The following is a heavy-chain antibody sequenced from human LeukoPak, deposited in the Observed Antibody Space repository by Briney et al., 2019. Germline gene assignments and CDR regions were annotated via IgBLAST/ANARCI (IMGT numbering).Heavy chain of an antibody. V-gene: IGHV4-4*07. CDR1: GGSISDYY. Sequence: SETLSLTCTVSGGSISDYYWSWIRQPAAKGLEWIGRLYPSGSTNYNPSLKSRLTLSLDTSKNQFSLKLSSVTAADTAVYYCARVGLRQTAWFDPWGQGIPVTVSS. CDR3: ARVGLRQTAWFDP. D-gene: IGHD5-12*01. CDR2: LYPSGST. J-gene: IGHJ5*02.